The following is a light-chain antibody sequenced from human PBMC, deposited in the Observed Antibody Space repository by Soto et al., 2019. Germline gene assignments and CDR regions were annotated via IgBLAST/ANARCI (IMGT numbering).Light chain of an antibody. J-gene: IGLJ3*02. CDR3: CSYGGTYVR. V-gene: IGLV2-23*01. CDR2: EGT. CDR1: SSDVGSYNL. Sequence: QSALTQPASVSGSPGQSITISCTGTSSDVGSYNLVSWYQQHPGKAPKVIVYEGTKRPSGVSDRFSASKSGNTASLTISGLQAEDEDDYYCCSYGGTYVRFGGGTKLTVL.